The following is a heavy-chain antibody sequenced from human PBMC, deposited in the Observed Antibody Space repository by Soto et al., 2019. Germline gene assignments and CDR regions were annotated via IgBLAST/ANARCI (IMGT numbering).Heavy chain of an antibody. CDR2: IDGSGGDT. D-gene: IGHD2-15*01. J-gene: IGHJ4*02. V-gene: IGHV3-23*01. CDR1: GFTFSSYA. CDR3: AKEMVAAAYVETSPFDF. Sequence: EVQLLESGGGLVQPGGSLRLSCAASGFTFSSYAMAWVRQAPGTGLEWVSGIDGSGGDTSFADSVKGRFSISRDNSKKMLYLHMNSLRAEDTARYYRAKEMVAAAYVETSPFDFWGQGTLVTVSS.